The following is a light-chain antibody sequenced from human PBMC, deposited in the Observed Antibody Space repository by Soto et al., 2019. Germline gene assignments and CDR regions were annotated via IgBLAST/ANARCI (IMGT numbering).Light chain of an antibody. J-gene: IGKJ1*01. Sequence: ESVLTQAAGTLSLSPGERATLSCRASQSVSSSYLAWYQQKPGQAPRLLIFGASSRATGIPDRFSGSGSGTDFTLTISRLEPEDFAVYYCQQYGSSRTFGQGTRWIS. CDR1: QSVSSSY. CDR2: GAS. CDR3: QQYGSSRT. V-gene: IGKV3-20*01.